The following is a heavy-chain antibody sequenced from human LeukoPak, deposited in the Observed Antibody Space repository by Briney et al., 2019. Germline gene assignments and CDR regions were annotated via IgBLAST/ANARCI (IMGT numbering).Heavy chain of an antibody. Sequence: SETLSLTCTVSGGSISSSSYYWGWIRQPPGKGLEWIGTIYYSGSTYYNPSLKSRVTISVDTSKNQFSLKLSSVTAADTAVYYCATTTSGGDAFDIWGQGTVVTVSS. J-gene: IGHJ3*02. D-gene: IGHD1-26*01. V-gene: IGHV4-39*01. CDR2: IYYSGST. CDR1: GGSISSSSYY. CDR3: ATTTSGGDAFDI.